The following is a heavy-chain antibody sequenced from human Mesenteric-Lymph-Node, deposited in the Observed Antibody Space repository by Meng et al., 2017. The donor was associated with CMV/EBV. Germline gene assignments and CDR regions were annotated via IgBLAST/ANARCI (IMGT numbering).Heavy chain of an antibody. CDR3: AKDVTYNYYGSGSALPTGDYYGMDV. V-gene: IGHV3-30*02. D-gene: IGHD3-10*01. Sequence: GGSLRLSCAASGFTFSSYGMHWVRQAPGKGLEWVAFIRYDGSNKYYADSVKGRFTISRDNSKNTLYLQMNSLRAEDTAVYYCAKDVTYNYYGSGSALPTGDYYGMDVWGQGTTVTVSS. CDR2: IRYDGSNK. J-gene: IGHJ6*02. CDR1: GFTFSSYG.